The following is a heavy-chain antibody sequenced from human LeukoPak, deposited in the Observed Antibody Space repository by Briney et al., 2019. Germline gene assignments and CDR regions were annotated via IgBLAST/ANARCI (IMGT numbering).Heavy chain of an antibody. V-gene: IGHV3-30-3*01. D-gene: IGHD2-2*01. CDR2: ISYDGSNK. Sequence: GRSLRLSCAASGFIFSSYAMHWVRQAPGKGLEWVAVISYDGSNKYYADSVKGRFTISRDNSKNTLYLQMNSLRAEDTAVYYCARDPSIWGQGTMVTVSS. CDR1: GFIFSSYA. CDR3: ARDPSI. J-gene: IGHJ3*02.